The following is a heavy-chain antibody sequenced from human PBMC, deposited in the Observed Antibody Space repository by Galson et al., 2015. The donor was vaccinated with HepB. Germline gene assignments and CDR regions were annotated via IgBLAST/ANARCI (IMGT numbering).Heavy chain of an antibody. V-gene: IGHV1-18*01. CDR2: ISAFSGNT. CDR1: GYTFISYG. D-gene: IGHD5-18*01. CDR3: AREGLDTAMVYFDY. J-gene: IGHJ4*02. Sequence: QSGAEVKKPGASVKVSCKASGYTFISYGISWVRQAPGQGLEWMGWISAFSGNTNYAQKLQGRVTMTTDTSTSTAYMELRSLRSDDTAVYYCAREGLDTAMVYFDYWGQGTLVTVSS.